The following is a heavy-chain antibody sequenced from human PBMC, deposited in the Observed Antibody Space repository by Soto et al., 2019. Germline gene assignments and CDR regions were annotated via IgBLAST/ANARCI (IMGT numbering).Heavy chain of an antibody. CDR2: VNHSGTT. CDR3: ARGIGYCSSINCYSSRRLRFDS. CDR1: GGSFSGYY. J-gene: IGHJ4*02. Sequence: SETLSLTCAVYGGSFSGYYWTWIRQSPEKGLEWIGEVNHSGTTYYNPSLKTRVTISVHTPKNQFSLKMSSVTAADTAVYYCARGIGYCSSINCYSSRRLRFDSWGQGTLVTVSS. D-gene: IGHD2-2*01. V-gene: IGHV4-34*01.